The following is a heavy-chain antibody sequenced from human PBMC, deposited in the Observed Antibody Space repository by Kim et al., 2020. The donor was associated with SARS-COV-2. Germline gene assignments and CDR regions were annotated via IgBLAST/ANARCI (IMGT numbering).Heavy chain of an antibody. J-gene: IGHJ3*02. CDR3: ARDLFDSSRKDDFDI. Sequence: AIESRVTISVDTSKNPFSLTLSSVTAEDTAVYYCARDLFDSSRKDDFDIWGQGTLVTVSS. V-gene: IGHV4-59*01. D-gene: IGHD3-22*01.